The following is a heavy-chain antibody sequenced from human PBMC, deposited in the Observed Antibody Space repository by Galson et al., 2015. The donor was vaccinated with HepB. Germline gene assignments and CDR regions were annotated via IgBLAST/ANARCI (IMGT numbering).Heavy chain of an antibody. CDR3: ARLSIAGGFES. J-gene: IGHJ4*02. V-gene: IGHV3-33*01. D-gene: IGHD6-13*01. Sequence: SLRLSCATSGFTFSSFNMHWVRQAPGKGLEWVAVIWYDGTIKYYRDPVRGRYTISRDNTKSTLYLQMNSLRAEDTAIYFCARLSIAGGFESWGQGTLVTVSS. CDR2: IWYDGTIK. CDR1: GFTFSSFN.